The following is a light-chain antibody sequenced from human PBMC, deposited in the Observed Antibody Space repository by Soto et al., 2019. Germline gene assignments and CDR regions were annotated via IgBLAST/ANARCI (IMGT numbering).Light chain of an antibody. V-gene: IGLV2-23*01. CDR3: CSYVGATTYV. Sequence: QSALTQPAFVSESLGQSITISCTGTISDIGGYDFVSWYQQHPGTTPKLIIYEAIKRPSGVSNRFSGSISGTTASLTISGLQADDEADYYCCSYVGATTYVFGSGTKLTVL. J-gene: IGLJ1*01. CDR1: ISDIGGYDF. CDR2: EAI.